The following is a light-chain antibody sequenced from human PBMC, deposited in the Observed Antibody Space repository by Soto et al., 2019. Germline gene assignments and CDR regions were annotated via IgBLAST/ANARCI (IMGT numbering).Light chain of an antibody. CDR1: SGDVGSYNL. CDR2: EDS. CDR3: CSYAGSSTLYV. V-gene: IGLV2-23*01. Sequence: QSALTQPASVSGSPGQSITISCTGTSGDVGSYNLVSWYQQHPGKAPKLMIYEDSKRPSGVSDRFSGSKSGNTASLTISGLQAEDEADYYCCSYAGSSTLYVFGTGTKLTVL. J-gene: IGLJ1*01.